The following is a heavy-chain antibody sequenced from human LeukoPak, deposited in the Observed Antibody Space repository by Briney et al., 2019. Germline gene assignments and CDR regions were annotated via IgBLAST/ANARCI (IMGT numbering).Heavy chain of an antibody. Sequence: SETLSLTCTVSGGSISSGDYYWSWIRQPPGKGLEWIGYIYYSGSTNYNPSLKSRVTISVDKSKNQFSLKLSSVTAADAAVYYCARLGFYDSSGPDYWGQGTLVTVSS. CDR3: ARLGFYDSSGPDY. V-gene: IGHV4-30-4*08. J-gene: IGHJ4*02. D-gene: IGHD3-22*01. CDR2: IYYSGST. CDR1: GGSISSGDYY.